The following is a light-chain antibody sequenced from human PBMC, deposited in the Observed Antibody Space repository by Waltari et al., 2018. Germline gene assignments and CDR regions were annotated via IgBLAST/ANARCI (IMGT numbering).Light chain of an antibody. CDR2: YDS. Sequence: SYPLPQPPSVSVAPGQTARITVGGDNMGRYSGHWYQQKPGQAPVLVIFYDSDRPSGIPERFSGSNSGNTATLTISSVEAGDEAKYYCHVWHPDMDPGVFGPGTEVSV. V-gene: IGLV3-21*02. CDR3: HVWHPDMDPGV. CDR1: NMGRYS. J-gene: IGLJ1*01.